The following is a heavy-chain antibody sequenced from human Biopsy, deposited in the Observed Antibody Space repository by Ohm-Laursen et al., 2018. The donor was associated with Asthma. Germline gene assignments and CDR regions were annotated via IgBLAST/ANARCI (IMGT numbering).Heavy chain of an antibody. V-gene: IGHV3-30*18. CDR3: AKRRGYSDLTDFDH. J-gene: IGHJ4*02. CDR2: VSYDGGVA. CDR1: GFVFRSHA. Sequence: SLRLSCAAPGFVFRSHAMHWVRQAPGKGLEWVAVVSYDGGVAHYADSMKGRFTISRDNAKSTLYLQMNRLRTDDTAVYFCAKRRGYSDLTDFDHWGQGTLVTVSS. D-gene: IGHD3-3*01.